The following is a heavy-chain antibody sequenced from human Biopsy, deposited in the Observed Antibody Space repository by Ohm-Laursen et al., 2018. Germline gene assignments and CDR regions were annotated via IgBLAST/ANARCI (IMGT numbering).Heavy chain of an antibody. CDR3: ARLAQIYGDSPFDP. V-gene: IGHV1-69*01. J-gene: IGHJ5*02. Sequence: GSSVKVSRKASGAIFSNYAITWVRQAPGQGLEWMGGIIPLFGAPNYAQKFQGRLTITADESKSTTYMELSSLRSEDTAVYYCARLAQIYGDSPFDPWGQGTLVTVSS. CDR1: GAIFSNYA. D-gene: IGHD4-17*01. CDR2: IIPLFGAP.